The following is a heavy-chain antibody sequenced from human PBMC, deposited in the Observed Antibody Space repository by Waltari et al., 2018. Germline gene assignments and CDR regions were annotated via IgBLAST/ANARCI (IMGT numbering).Heavy chain of an antibody. CDR2: FDPEDGET. Sequence: QVQVIQSGAEVKKPGASVRVSCKVSGYTLTGLSMHWVRHVPGKGLEWMGRFDPEDGETIYAQKFQGRVTMTEDTSIDTAYMEMSSLRSEDTAVYYCHLMARHIAVVAGATPSYYSYMDVWGRGTTVTVSS. CDR3: HLMARHIAVVAGATPSYYSYMDV. J-gene: IGHJ6*03. D-gene: IGHD2-15*01. V-gene: IGHV1-24*01. CDR1: GYTLTGLS.